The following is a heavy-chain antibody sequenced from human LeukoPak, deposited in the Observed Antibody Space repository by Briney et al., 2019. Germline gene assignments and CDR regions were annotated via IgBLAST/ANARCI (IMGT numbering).Heavy chain of an antibody. CDR1: GGSINSYY. CDR3: ARGPAGEFDY. J-gene: IGHJ4*02. CDR2: IYYSGGT. Sequence: PSETLSLTCTVSGGSINSYYWSWIRQPPGKGLEWIGYIYYSGGTNYNPSLASRVTISVDTSKNQFSLNLSSVTAADTAVYYCARGPAGEFDYWGQGTLVTVSS. V-gene: IGHV4-59*01.